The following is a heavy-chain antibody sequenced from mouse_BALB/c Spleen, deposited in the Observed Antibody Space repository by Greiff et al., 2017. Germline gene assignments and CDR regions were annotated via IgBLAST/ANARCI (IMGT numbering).Heavy chain of an antibody. J-gene: IGHJ4*01. V-gene: IGHV4-2*02. Sequence: EVQLQESGGGLVQPGGSLNLSCAASGFDFSRYWMSWARQAPGKGQEWIGEINPGSSTINYTPSLKDKFIISRDNAKNTLYLQMSKVRSEDTALYYCARLAGSGAMDYWGQGTSVTVSS. CDR2: INPGSSTI. CDR1: GFDFSRYW. CDR3: ARLAGSGAMDY.